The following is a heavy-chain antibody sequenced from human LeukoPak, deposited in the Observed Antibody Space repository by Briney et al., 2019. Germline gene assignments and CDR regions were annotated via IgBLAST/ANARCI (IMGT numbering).Heavy chain of an antibody. Sequence: GGSLRLSCAASGFIFSDYYMTWIRQTPGKGLEWRSYISDSGSTINYADSVKGRFTISRENAKKSLFLQMNSLRAEDTAVYYCAIYYDSSGSIDHWGQGTLVTVSS. J-gene: IGHJ4*02. CDR2: ISDSGSTI. CDR3: AIYYDSSGSIDH. D-gene: IGHD3-22*01. CDR1: GFIFSDYY. V-gene: IGHV3-11*01.